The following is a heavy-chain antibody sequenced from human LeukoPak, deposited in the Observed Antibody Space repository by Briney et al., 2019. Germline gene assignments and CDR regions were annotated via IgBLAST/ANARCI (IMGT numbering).Heavy chain of an antibody. J-gene: IGHJ4*02. V-gene: IGHV4-59*01. CDR1: GVSISSYY. CDR2: IYYSGST. CDR3: AGSRDGYNFALFNY. Sequence: PSETLSLTCTVSGVSISSYYRSWIRQPPGKGLEWIGYIYYSGSTNYNPSLKSRVTISVDTSKNQFSLKLSSVTAADTAVYYCAGSRDGYNFALFNYWGQGTLVTVSS. D-gene: IGHD5-24*01.